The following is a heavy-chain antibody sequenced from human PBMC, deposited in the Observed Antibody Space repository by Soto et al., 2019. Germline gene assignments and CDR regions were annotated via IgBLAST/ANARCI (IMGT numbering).Heavy chain of an antibody. CDR1: GVTFSRQD. V-gene: IGHV1-69*13. D-gene: IGHD5-12*01. CDR3: ATNEGRDGYSFDY. J-gene: IGHJ4*02. CDR2: IIPVFGTQ. Sequence: SVKVSYKASGVTFSRQDMRWVRQAPGQGLEWMGGIIPVFGTQQYAEKCQDRVTITADESTSTAYMELSSLTSEDTAVYYCATNEGRDGYSFDYWGQGTLVTVSS.